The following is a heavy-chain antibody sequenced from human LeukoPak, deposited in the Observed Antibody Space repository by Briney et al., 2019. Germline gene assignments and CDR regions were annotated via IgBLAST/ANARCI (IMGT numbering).Heavy chain of an antibody. CDR3: ARVRSTEVILDY. Sequence: PGGSLRLSCAASGFTFSDYYMSGIRQAPGKGLEWVSYISSSSSYTNYADSVKGRFTISRDNAKNSLYLQMNSLRAEDTAVYYCARVRSTEVILDYWGQGTLVTVSS. V-gene: IGHV3-11*05. J-gene: IGHJ4*02. CDR1: GFTFSDYY. CDR2: ISSSSSYT. D-gene: IGHD3-16*02.